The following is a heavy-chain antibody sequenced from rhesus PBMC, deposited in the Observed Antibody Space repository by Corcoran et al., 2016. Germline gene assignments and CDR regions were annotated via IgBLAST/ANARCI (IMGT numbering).Heavy chain of an antibody. V-gene: IGHV3-54*02. CDR1: GFIFSSYG. CDR3: ARPDSGSYYYGLDS. J-gene: IGHJ6*01. CDR2: ISYDGIKK. Sequence: EVQLVESGGGLVQPGGSLRLSCAASGFIFSSYGMHWVRQAPGKGLEWVAVISYDGIKKYYANSVKDRFTISRDNSKNMLYLQMNNLKLEDTAVYYCARPDSGSYYYGLDSWGQGVVVTVSS. D-gene: IGHD3-16*01.